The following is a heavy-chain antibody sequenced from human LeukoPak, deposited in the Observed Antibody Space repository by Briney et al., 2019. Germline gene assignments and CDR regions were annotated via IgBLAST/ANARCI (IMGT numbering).Heavy chain of an antibody. J-gene: IGHJ5*02. Sequence: PSETLSLTCTVSGGSISSYYWSWIRQPPGKGLEWIGEINHSGSTNYNPSLKSRVTISVDTSKNQFSLKLSSVTAADTAVYYCARGRFSSSWTTRNNWFDPWGQGTLVTVSS. CDR2: INHSGST. D-gene: IGHD6-13*01. V-gene: IGHV4-34*01. CDR1: GGSISSYY. CDR3: ARGRFSSSWTTRNNWFDP.